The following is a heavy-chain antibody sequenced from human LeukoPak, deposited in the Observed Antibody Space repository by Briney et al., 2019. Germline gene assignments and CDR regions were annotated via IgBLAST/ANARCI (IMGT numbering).Heavy chain of an antibody. CDR3: AQKGQADDYGKPG. V-gene: IGHV3-7*01. J-gene: IGHJ4*02. CDR1: GFTFTNYW. D-gene: IGHD4-17*01. Sequence: GGSLRLSCATSGFTFTNYWMSWFRQAPGKGPEWVGNIKEDGSEKQYVDSVKGRFTISRDNARNSLYLQMDSLRADDSAVYYCAQKGQADDYGKPGWGQGTLVTVSS. CDR2: IKEDGSEK.